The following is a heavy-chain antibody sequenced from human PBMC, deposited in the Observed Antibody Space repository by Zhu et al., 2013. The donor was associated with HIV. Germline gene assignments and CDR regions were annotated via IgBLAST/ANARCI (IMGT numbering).Heavy chain of an antibody. CDR1: GYTFTGYY. CDR2: INPNSGGT. CDR3: ARTHDYGDLYNWFDP. V-gene: IGHV1-2*02. Sequence: QVQLVQSGAEVKKPGASVKVSCKASGYTFTGYYMHWVRQAPGQGLEWMGWINPNSGGTNYAQKFQGRVTMTRDTSISTAYMELSRLRSDDTAVYYCARTHDYGDLYNWFDPWGQGTLVTVSS. D-gene: IGHD4-17*01. J-gene: IGHJ5*02.